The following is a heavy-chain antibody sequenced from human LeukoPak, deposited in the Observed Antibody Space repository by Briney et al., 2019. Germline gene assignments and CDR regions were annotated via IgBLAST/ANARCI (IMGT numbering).Heavy chain of an antibody. CDR1: GYSFTSYY. CDR2: INSSGSSA. D-gene: IGHD1-26*01. Sequence: ASVKVSCKASGYSFTSYYMHWVRQAPGQGLEWMGFINSSGSSAAYAQKFQGRLTMTRDMFTSTDYMELTSLTSDDTAVYYCARDNSVGETAWWFDPWGQGTLVTVSS. CDR3: ARDNSVGETAWWFDP. V-gene: IGHV1-46*01. J-gene: IGHJ5*02.